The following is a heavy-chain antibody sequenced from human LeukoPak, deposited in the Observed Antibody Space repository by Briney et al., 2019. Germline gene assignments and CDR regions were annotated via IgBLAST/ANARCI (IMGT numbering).Heavy chain of an antibody. D-gene: IGHD5-24*01. CDR2: IYYSGST. Sequence: SETLSLTCTVSGGSISSSSYYWGWIRQPPGKGLEWIGSIYYSGSTYYNPSLKSRVTISVDTSKNQFSLKLSSVTAADTAVYYCARQLDGYNAFDYWGRGTLVTVSS. CDR1: GGSISSSSYY. CDR3: ARQLDGYNAFDY. J-gene: IGHJ4*02. V-gene: IGHV4-39*01.